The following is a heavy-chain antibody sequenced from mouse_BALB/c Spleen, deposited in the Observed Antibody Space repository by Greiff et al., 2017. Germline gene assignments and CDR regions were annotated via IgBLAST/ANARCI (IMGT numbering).Heavy chain of an antibody. V-gene: IGHV14-1*02. CDR2: IDPENGNT. CDR1: GFNFTDYY. D-gene: IGHD1-1*01. CDR3: AITTVVASNY. J-gene: IGHJ2*01. Sequence: VQLQQSGAELVRPGALVKLSCKASGFNFTDYYMHWVKQRPEQGLEWIGWIDPENGNTIYDPKFQGKASITADTSSNTAYLQLSSLTSEDTAVYYYAITTVVASNYWGQGTTLTVSS.